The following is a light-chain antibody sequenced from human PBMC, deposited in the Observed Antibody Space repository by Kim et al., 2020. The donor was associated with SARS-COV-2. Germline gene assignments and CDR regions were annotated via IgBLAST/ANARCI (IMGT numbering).Light chain of an antibody. Sequence: VTPGQTARVTCSGDKLGDKYACWYHQKPGQSPVLVIYQDSKRPSGIPERFSGSNSGNTATLTISGTQAMDEADYYCQAWDSSTVVFGGGTQLTVL. J-gene: IGLJ2*01. CDR3: QAWDSSTVV. CDR1: KLGDKY. CDR2: QDS. V-gene: IGLV3-1*01.